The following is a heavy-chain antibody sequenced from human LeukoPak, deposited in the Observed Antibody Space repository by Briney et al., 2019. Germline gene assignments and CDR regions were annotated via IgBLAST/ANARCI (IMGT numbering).Heavy chain of an antibody. Sequence: PGGSLRLSCAASGFTFSNYEMNWVRQAPGKGLEWVSYISRSGSTIYYADSVKGRFTISRDNAKKSLYLQMNSLRAEDTAVYYCARESGDYVGGDYFDYWGQGTLVTVSS. D-gene: IGHD3-16*01. J-gene: IGHJ4*02. V-gene: IGHV3-48*03. CDR3: ARESGDYVGGDYFDY. CDR2: ISRSGSTI. CDR1: GFTFSNYE.